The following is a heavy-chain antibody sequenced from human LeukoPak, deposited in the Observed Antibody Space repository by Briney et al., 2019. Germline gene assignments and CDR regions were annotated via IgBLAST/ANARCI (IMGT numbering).Heavy chain of an antibody. D-gene: IGHD2-2*01. CDR3: ARERTSWGFDP. J-gene: IGHJ5*02. CDR2: MNPNSGNT. Sequence: ASVKVSCKASGYTFTSYDINWVRQATGQGPEWMGWMNPNSGNTGYAQKFQGRVTMTRNTSISTAYIELSSLRSEDTAVYYCARERTSWGFDPWGQGTLVTVSS. CDR1: GYTFTSYD. V-gene: IGHV1-8*01.